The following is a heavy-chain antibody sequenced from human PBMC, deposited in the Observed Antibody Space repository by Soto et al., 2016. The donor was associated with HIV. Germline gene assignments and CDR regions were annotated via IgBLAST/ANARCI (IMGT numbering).Heavy chain of an antibody. V-gene: IGHV3-48*04. Sequence: EVQLVESGGDLVQPGGSLRLSCTASGFIFSNNGMNWVRQAPGKGLEWISYISTSRNTIYYADSVRGRFTISRDNAKNSLYLQMNSLRVEDTAVYFCARLAAAGDYFDYWGQGTLVTVS. J-gene: IGHJ4*02. D-gene: IGHD6-13*01. CDR1: GFIFSNNG. CDR2: ISTSRNTI. CDR3: ARLAAAGDYFDY.